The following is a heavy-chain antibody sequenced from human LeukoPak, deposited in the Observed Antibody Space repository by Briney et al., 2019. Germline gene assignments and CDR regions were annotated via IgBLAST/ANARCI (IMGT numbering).Heavy chain of an antibody. CDR2: MNPKRGNT. CDR3: ARGPANWGFGFDY. V-gene: IGHV1-8*01. D-gene: IGHD7-27*01. J-gene: IGHJ4*02. CDR1: GYTFTSYD. Sequence: ASVRVSYKASGYTFTSYDINWVRQATGQGVEWMGWMNPKRGNTGYAQKVQGRGTITRKTTISTDYMEVRRVRAEDTAVYYCARGPANWGFGFDYWGQGTLVTVSS.